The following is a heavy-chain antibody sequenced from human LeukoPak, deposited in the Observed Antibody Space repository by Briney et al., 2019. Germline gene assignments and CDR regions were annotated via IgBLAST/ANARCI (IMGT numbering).Heavy chain of an antibody. CDR3: ARVAAAAKLTNWFDP. J-gene: IGHJ5*02. Sequence: ASVKVSCKASGYSFTNYGISWVRQAPGQGLEWMGWISGDNGDTEYAQKLEGRVIMTIDTSTMTAYMELRSLRSDDTAVYYCARVAAAAKLTNWFDPWGQGTLVTVSS. D-gene: IGHD6-13*01. V-gene: IGHV1-18*01. CDR1: GYSFTNYG. CDR2: ISGDNGDT.